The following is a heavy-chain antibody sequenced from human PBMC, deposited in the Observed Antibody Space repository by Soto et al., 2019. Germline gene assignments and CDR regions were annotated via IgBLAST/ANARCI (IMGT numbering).Heavy chain of an antibody. CDR2: IYPGDSDT. CDR3: ARLVNYYFGMDV. Sequence: GESLKISCKASDTTHWIGWVRQKPGKGLEWMGIIYPGDSDTKYSPSFQGQVTISVDKSISTACLHWSSLKASDTATYYCARLVNYYFGMDVWGLGTTVTVSS. CDR1: DTTHW. V-gene: IGHV5-51*01. J-gene: IGHJ6*02.